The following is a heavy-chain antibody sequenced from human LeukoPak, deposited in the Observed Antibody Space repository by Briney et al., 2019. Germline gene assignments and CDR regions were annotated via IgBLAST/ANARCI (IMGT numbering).Heavy chain of an antibody. J-gene: IGHJ4*02. CDR2: IYTSGST. V-gene: IGHV4-4*07. D-gene: IGHD6-19*01. CDR3: ARVPSASGWYSNLFYYFDY. Sequence: TPSETLSLTCSVSGDPSSSYYSRWIRQPAGKGLEWIGRIYTSGSTNYNPSPKSRVTMSVDTSKNQFSLKLSSVTAADTAVYYCARVPSASGWYSNLFYYFDYWGQGTLVTVSS. CDR1: GDPSSSYY.